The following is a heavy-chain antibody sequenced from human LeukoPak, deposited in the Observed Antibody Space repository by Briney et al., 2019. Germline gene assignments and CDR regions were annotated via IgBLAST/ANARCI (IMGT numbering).Heavy chain of an antibody. CDR3: ASGYVSGVTIPCDA. V-gene: IGHV3-74*01. CDR1: GFTFSSYW. Sequence: GGSPTLSCPASGFTFSSYWMHWVRQPPGRGLVWVSRVDSDGSSTSYADSVKGRFTISRDNAKNTLYLQMNSLRAEDTAVYDCASGYVSGVTIPCDAWGQGTLVTVSS. D-gene: IGHD3-10*01. CDR2: VDSDGSST. J-gene: IGHJ5*02.